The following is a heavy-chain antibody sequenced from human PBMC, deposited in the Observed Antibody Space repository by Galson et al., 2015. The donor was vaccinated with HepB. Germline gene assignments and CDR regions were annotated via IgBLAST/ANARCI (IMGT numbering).Heavy chain of an antibody. J-gene: IGHJ4*02. CDR3: ARHDPGYYYGLVY. Sequence: ETLSLTCTVSGGSISSSSYYWGWIRQPPGKGLEWIGSIYYSGSTYYNPSLKSRVTIPVDTSKNQFSLKLSSVTAADTAVYYCARHDPGYYYGLVYWGQGTLVTVSS. CDR1: GGSISSSSYY. V-gene: IGHV4-39*01. CDR2: IYYSGST. D-gene: IGHD3-22*01.